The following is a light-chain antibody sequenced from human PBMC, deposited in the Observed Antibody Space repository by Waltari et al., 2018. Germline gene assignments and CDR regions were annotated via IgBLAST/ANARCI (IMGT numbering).Light chain of an antibody. CDR1: SSDVGGYTS. CDR2: DVS. Sequence: QSALTQPASVSGSPGQSITLSCPGTSSDVGGYTSVSWYQHHPGKAPKVIIYDVSQRPSGVSNRFSGSKSGNTASLTISGLQPEDEADYFCCSYAGNYIHVLFGGGTKLTVL. CDR3: CSYAGNYIHVL. J-gene: IGLJ2*01. V-gene: IGLV2-23*02.